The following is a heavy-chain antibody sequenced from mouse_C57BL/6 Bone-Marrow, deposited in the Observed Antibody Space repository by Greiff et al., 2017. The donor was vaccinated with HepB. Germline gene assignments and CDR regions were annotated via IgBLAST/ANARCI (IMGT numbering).Heavy chain of an antibody. D-gene: IGHD1-1*01. J-gene: IGHJ3*01. CDR1: GYTFTGYW. CDR2: ILPGSGST. Sequence: VQRVESGAELMKPGASVKLSCKATGYTFTGYWIEWVKQRPGHGLEWIGEILPGSGSTNYNEKFKGKATFTADTSSNTAYMQLSSLTTEDSAIYYCARTKFNSCYYYGLAYWGQGTLVTVSA. CDR3: ARTKFNSCYYYGLAY. V-gene: IGHV1-9*01.